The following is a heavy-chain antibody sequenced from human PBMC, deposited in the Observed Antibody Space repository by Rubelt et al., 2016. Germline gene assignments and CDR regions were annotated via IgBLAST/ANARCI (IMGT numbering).Heavy chain of an antibody. CDR1: GFTFSNYG. J-gene: IGHJ4*02. Sequence: GRSLRLSCAASGFTFSNYGMHWVRQAPGKGLEWVAIIWYDGGNKYYADSVKGRFTISRDNSKNTLYLQMNSLRVEDTAVYFCGRDLSGRDDYWGQGTLVTVSS. V-gene: IGHV3-33*01. D-gene: IGHD1-26*01. CDR2: IWYDGGNK. CDR3: GRDLSGRDDY.